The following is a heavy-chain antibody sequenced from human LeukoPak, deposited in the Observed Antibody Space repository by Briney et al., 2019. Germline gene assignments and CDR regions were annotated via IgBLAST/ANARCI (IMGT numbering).Heavy chain of an antibody. CDR2: ISGSGGST. D-gene: IGHD2-15*01. J-gene: IGHJ4*02. V-gene: IGHV3-23*01. CDR3: AKARYCSGGSCYSDY. Sequence: GGSLRLSCAASGFTFSSYAMSWVRQAPGKGLEWVSAISGSGGSTYYADSVKGRFTISRDNSKNTLYLQMNSLRAEDTAVYYCAKARYCSGGSCYSDYWAREPWSPSPQ. CDR1: GFTFSSYA.